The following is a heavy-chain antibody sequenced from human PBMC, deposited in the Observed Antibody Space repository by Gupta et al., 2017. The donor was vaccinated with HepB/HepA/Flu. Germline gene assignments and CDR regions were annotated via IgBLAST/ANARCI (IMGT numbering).Heavy chain of an antibody. J-gene: IGHJ2*01. CDR1: GFTFGDYG. D-gene: IGHD6-13*01. V-gene: IGHV3-20*01. CDR3: ARGLGSSWPLTGYFNH. CDR2: ISWNGDST. Sequence: EVQLVESGGGVVRPGESLRLSCAGSGFTFGDYGMSWVRQAPGKGLEWVSAISWNGDSTTYAASVKGRFTISRDNAKNSLYLQMNSLTGEDTAFYHCARGLGSSWPLTGYFNHWGRGTLVTVSS.